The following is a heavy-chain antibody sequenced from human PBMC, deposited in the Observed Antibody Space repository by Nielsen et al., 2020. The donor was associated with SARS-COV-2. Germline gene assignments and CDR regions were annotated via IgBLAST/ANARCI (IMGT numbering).Heavy chain of an antibody. CDR3: TREAWIQLWLQGDYYYYYGMDV. Sequence: GESLKISCTASGFTFGDYAMSWVRQAPGKGLEWVGFIRSKAYGGTTEYAASVKGRFTISRDDSKSIAYLQMNSLKTEDTAVYYCTREAWIQLWLQGDYYYYYGMDVWGQGTTVTVSS. D-gene: IGHD5-18*01. V-gene: IGHV3-49*04. CDR2: IRSKAYGGTT. J-gene: IGHJ6*02. CDR1: GFTFGDYA.